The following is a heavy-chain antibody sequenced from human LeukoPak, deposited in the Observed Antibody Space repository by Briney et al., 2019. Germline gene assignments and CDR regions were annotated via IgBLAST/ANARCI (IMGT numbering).Heavy chain of an antibody. Sequence: ASVKVSCKASGYTFTSYGISWVRQAPGQGLEWMGWISAYNGNTNYAQKLQGRVTMTTDTSTSTAYMELRSLRSDDTAVYYCVRDYCSGGSCPFDYWGQGTLVTVSS. D-gene: IGHD2-15*01. CDR2: ISAYNGNT. CDR3: VRDYCSGGSCPFDY. V-gene: IGHV1-18*01. J-gene: IGHJ4*02. CDR1: GYTFTSYG.